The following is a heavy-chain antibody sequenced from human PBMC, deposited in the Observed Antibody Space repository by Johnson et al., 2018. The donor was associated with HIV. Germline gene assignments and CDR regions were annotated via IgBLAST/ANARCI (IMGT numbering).Heavy chain of an antibody. Sequence: VQLVESGGGLVQPGGSLRLSCAASGFTFSSYWMSWVRQAPGKGLAWVANIKQDGSEKYYVDSVKVRFTISRDNAKNSLYLQMNSLRAEDTAVYYCASSWFGELSYAFDIWGQGTMVTVSS. CDR2: IKQDGSEK. D-gene: IGHD3-10*01. CDR3: ASSWFGELSYAFDI. CDR1: GFTFSSYW. V-gene: IGHV3-7*01. J-gene: IGHJ3*02.